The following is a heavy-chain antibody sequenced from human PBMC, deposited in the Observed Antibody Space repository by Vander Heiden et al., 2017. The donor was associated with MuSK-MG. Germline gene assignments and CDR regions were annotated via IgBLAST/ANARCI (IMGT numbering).Heavy chain of an antibody. CDR2: IYSGGST. V-gene: IGHV3-53*01. Sequence: VSVIYSGGSTYYADSVKGRFTISRDNSKNTLYLQMNSLRAEDTAVYYCARSQPRLGMYSSGWYYFDYWGQGTLVTVSS. J-gene: IGHJ4*02. CDR3: ARSQPRLGMYSSGWYYFDY. D-gene: IGHD6-19*01.